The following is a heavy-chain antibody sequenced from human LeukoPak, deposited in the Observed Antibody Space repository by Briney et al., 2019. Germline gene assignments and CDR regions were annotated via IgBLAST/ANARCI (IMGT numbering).Heavy chain of an antibody. Sequence: SETLSLTCTVSGGSISNYYWSWIRQPPGKGLEWIGRIYTSGSTNYNPSLKSRVTMSVVTSKNQFSLKLFSVTAADTAVYYCARARALSYYYHMDVWGKGTTVTVSS. CDR3: ARARALSYYYHMDV. J-gene: IGHJ6*03. CDR1: GGSISNYY. CDR2: IYTSGST. V-gene: IGHV4-4*07.